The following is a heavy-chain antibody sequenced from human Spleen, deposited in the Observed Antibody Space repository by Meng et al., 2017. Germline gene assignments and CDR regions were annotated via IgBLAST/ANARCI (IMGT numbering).Heavy chain of an antibody. J-gene: IGHJ3*02. CDR3: ARDMPPRITMIVGHAFDI. V-gene: IGHV3-33*08. D-gene: IGHD3-22*01. CDR2: IWYDGSNK. CDR1: KFIFSTYV. Sequence: GESLKISCGASKFIFSTYVMHWVRQAPGEGLEWVAVIWYDGSNKYYADSVKGRFTISRDNSKNTLYLQMNSLRAEDTAVYYCARDMPPRITMIVGHAFDIWGQGTTVTVSS.